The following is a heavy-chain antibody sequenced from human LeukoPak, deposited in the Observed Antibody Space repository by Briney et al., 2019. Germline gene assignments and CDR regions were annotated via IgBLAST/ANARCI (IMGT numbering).Heavy chain of an antibody. CDR3: ARPQHGDLDAFDI. D-gene: IGHD4-17*01. CDR2: VDGDGSTT. V-gene: IGHV3-74*01. Sequence: GGSLRLSCAASGFTFTIYWMHWVRQAPGKGLVWVSRVDGDGSTTTYADSVKGRFTISRDNAKNTLYLQMNSLRAEDTAVYYCARPQHGDLDAFDIWGQGTTVTVSS. CDR1: GFTFTIYW. J-gene: IGHJ3*02.